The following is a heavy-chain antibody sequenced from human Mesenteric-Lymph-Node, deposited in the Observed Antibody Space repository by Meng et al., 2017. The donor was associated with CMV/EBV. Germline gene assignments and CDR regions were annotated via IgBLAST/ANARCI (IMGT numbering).Heavy chain of an antibody. V-gene: IGHV1-18*04. CDR1: GYTFTGYY. CDR2: ITTYNGNT. CDR3: ARDLTGISAFDY. J-gene: IGHJ4*02. D-gene: IGHD7-27*01. Sequence: ASVKVSCKASGYTFTGYYMHWVRQAPGQGLEWMGWITTYNGNTKYAQKFQGRVTMTTDTSTSTAYMELRSLRSDDTAVYYCARDLTGISAFDYWGQGTVVTVSS.